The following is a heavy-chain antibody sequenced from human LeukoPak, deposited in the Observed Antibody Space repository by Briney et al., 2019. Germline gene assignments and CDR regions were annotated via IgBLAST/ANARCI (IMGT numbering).Heavy chain of an antibody. D-gene: IGHD5-24*01. CDR3: ARDSREMATIDY. Sequence: SETLSLTCTVSGGSISSGSYYWSWIRQPAGKGLEWIGRIYTSGSTNYNPSLKSRVTISVDTSKNQFSLKLSSVTAADTAVYYCARDSREMATIDYWGQGTLVTVSS. V-gene: IGHV4-61*02. J-gene: IGHJ4*02. CDR1: GGSISSGSYY. CDR2: IYTSGST.